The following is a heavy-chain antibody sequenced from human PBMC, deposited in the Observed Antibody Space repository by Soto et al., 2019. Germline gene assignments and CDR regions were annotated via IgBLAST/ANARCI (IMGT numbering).Heavy chain of an antibody. J-gene: IGHJ4*02. D-gene: IGHD3-9*01. Sequence: PGGSLRLSCAASGFTFSGSAMHWVRQASGKGLEWVGRIRNKANSYATAYAASVEGRFTISRDDSKNTAYLQMNSLKTEDTAVYYCTRQYDILTSNFDYWGQGTLVTVSS. CDR3: TRQYDILTSNFDY. CDR1: GFTFSGSA. V-gene: IGHV3-73*01. CDR2: IRNKANSYAT.